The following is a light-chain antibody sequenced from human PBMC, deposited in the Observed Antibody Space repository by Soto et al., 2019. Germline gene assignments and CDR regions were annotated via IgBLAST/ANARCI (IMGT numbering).Light chain of an antibody. CDR1: QCVLYSSSYQNY. Sequence: DIVMTQSPNSLAVSLGYRATISSKSSQCVLYSSSYQNYLALYQQKPGQPPKLLIYWASIREYWVPDRFSGSGSGTDFTLTLSSLQAEDVAVYYCQQYYSISRTFGQGTKVDIK. J-gene: IGKJ1*01. CDR3: QQYYSISRT. V-gene: IGKV4-1*01. CDR2: WAS.